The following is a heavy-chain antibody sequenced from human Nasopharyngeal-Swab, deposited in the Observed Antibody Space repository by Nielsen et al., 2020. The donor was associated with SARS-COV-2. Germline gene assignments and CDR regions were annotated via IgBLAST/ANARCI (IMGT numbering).Heavy chain of an antibody. Sequence: SETLSLTCTASGGSISSYYWSWIRQPPGKGLEWIGHIYYSGSTNYNPSLKSRVTISVDTSKNQFSLKLSSVTAADTAVYYCARVGGSSWRHYYYYYGMDVWGQGTTVTVSS. CDR1: GGSISSYY. CDR3: ARVGGSSWRHYYYYYGMDV. D-gene: IGHD6-13*01. V-gene: IGHV4-59*01. CDR2: IYYSGST. J-gene: IGHJ6*02.